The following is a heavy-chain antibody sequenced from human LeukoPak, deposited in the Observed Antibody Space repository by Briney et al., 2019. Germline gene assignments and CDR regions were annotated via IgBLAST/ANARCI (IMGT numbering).Heavy chain of an antibody. V-gene: IGHV3-21*01. D-gene: IGHD6-19*01. CDR2: ISSSSSYI. CDR1: GXTFSSYS. CDR3: ARAVAGTWNDY. J-gene: IGHJ4*02. Sequence: GGSLRLSCAASGXTFSSYSMNWVRQAPGKGLEWVSSISSSSSYIYYADSVKGRFTISRDNAKNSLYLQMNSLRAEDTAVYYCARAVAGTWNDYWGQGTLVTVSS.